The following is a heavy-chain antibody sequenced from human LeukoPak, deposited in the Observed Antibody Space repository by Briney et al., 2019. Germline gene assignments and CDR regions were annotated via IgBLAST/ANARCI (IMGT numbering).Heavy chain of an antibody. Sequence: GASVKVSCKASGGTFSSYAISWVRQAPGQGLEWMGGIIPIFGTANYAQKFQGRVTITADESTSTAYMELSSLRSEDTAVYYCARHTSPTLREVGAFDIWGQGTMVTVSS. CDR1: GGTFSSYA. J-gene: IGHJ3*02. CDR2: IIPIFGTA. V-gene: IGHV1-69*13. CDR3: ARHTSPTLREVGAFDI. D-gene: IGHD2-2*01.